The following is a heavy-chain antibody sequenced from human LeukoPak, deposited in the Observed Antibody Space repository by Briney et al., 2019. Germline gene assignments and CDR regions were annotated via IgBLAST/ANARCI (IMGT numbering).Heavy chain of an antibody. D-gene: IGHD6-13*01. V-gene: IGHV3-20*04. J-gene: IGHJ6*03. Sequence: PGGSLRLSCAASGFTFDDYGMSWVRQAPGKGLELVSGINWNGGSTGYADSVKGRFTISRDNAKNSLYLQMNSLRAEDTALYYCARDAADYYYYYMDVWGKGTTVTVSS. CDR2: INWNGGST. CDR3: ARDAADYYYYYMDV. CDR1: GFTFDDYG.